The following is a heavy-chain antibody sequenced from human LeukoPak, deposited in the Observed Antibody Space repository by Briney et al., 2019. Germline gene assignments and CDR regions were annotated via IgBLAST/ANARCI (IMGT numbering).Heavy chain of an antibody. V-gene: IGHV3-23*01. J-gene: IGHJ4*02. CDR1: GFTFSSYA. Sequence: PGRSLRLSCAASGFTFSSYAMSWVRQAPGKGLEWVSAISGSGGSTYYAYSVKGRFTISRDNSKNTLYLQMNSLRAEDTAVYYCAHVAGWAAAGTYYFDYWGQGTLVTVSS. CDR3: AHVAGWAAAGTYYFDY. CDR2: ISGSGGST. D-gene: IGHD6-13*01.